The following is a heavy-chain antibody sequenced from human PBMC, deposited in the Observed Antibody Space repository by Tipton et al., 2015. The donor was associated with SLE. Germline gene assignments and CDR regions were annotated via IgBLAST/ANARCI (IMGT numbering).Heavy chain of an antibody. D-gene: IGHD6-6*01. J-gene: IGHJ4*02. Sequence: TLSLTCTVSGGSISSYYWSWIRQPPGKGLEWIGYIYYSGSTNYNPSLKSRVTISVDTSKNQFSLKLSSMTAADTAVYYCARSIAAREFDYWGQGTLVTVSS. V-gene: IGHV4-59*12. CDR2: IYYSGST. CDR1: GGSISSYY. CDR3: ARSIAAREFDY.